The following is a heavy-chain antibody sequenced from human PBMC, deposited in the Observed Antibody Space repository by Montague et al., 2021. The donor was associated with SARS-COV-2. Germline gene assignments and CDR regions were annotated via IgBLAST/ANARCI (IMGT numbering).Heavy chain of an antibody. CDR3: ARGAPTISMILVVMTGAGWFFDL. CDR1: GGSFSDYY. CDR2: INHSGST. Sequence: SETLSLTCAVYGGSFSDYYWSWVRQPPGKGLEWIGEINHSGSTNYNPSLRSRVTISVDTSKNQFSLKLSAVTAADTAVYYCARGAPTISMILVVMTGAGWFFDLWGRGTLVPVSS. V-gene: IGHV4-34*01. D-gene: IGHD3-22*01. J-gene: IGHJ2*01.